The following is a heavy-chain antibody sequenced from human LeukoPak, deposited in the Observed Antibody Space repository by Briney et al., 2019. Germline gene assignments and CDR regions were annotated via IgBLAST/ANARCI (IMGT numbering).Heavy chain of an antibody. CDR1: GFTFNSYA. CDR2: ISSNGGST. D-gene: IGHD3-10*01. V-gene: IGHV3-64D*06. CDR3: VKLYGSGSYSAFDY. J-gene: IGHJ4*02. Sequence: GGSLRLSCSASGFTFNSYAMHWVRQAPGKGLEYVSAISSNGGSTYYAGSVKGRFTISRDNSKNTLYLQMSSLRAEDTAVYYCVKLYGSGSYSAFDYWGQGTLVTVSS.